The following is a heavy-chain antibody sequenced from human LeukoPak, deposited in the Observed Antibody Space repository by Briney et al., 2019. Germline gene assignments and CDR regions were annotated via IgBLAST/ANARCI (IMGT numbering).Heavy chain of an antibody. CDR3: AGLYCTNGVCHFDY. J-gene: IGHJ4*02. V-gene: IGHV4-39*07. CDR2: IYYSGTT. D-gene: IGHD2-8*01. CDR1: GASISSSSFY. Sequence: PSETLSLTCTVSGASISSSSFYWAVIRQPPGKGLEWIASIYYSGTTYYNPSLKSRVTISVDTSKSHFSLKLSSVTAADTAVYYCAGLYCTNGVCHFDYWGQGTLVTVSS.